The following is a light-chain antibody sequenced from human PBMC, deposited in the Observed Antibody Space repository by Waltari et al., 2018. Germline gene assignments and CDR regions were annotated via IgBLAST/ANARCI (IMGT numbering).Light chain of an antibody. CDR2: GAS. Sequence: EIVMTQSPATLSVSPGARAPLSCRASHSISSHLAWYQQNPGQAPRLLIYGASTRATGIPARFSGSGSGTEFTLTINSLQSEDVAVYYCQQYNLWPPWTFGQGTKVEIK. CDR3: QQYNLWPPWT. CDR1: HSISSH. J-gene: IGKJ1*01. V-gene: IGKV3-15*01.